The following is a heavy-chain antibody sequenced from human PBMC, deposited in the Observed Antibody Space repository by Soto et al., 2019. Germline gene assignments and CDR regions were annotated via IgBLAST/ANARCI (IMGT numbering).Heavy chain of an antibody. D-gene: IGHD3-10*01. Sequence: SVKVSCKASGGTFSSYAISWVRQAPGQGLEWMGGIIPTFGTANYAQKFQGRVTITADKSTSTAYMELSSLRSEDTAVYYCARAPLGYYGSYFDYWGQGTLVTVYS. V-gene: IGHV1-69*06. J-gene: IGHJ4*02. CDR3: ARAPLGYYGSYFDY. CDR1: GGTFSSYA. CDR2: IIPTFGTA.